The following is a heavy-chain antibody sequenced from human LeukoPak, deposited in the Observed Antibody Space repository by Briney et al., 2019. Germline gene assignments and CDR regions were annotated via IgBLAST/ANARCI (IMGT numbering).Heavy chain of an antibody. CDR1: GYSFTSYW. CDR2: IYPGDSDT. V-gene: IGHV5-51*01. CDR3: ARPSYDILTGYYY. J-gene: IGHJ4*02. Sequence: GESLKISCKGSGYSFTSYWIGWVRQMPGKGLECMGIIYPGDSDTRYSPSFQGQVTISADKSISTAYLQWSSLKASDTAMYYCARPSYDILTGYYYWGQGTLVTVSS. D-gene: IGHD3-9*01.